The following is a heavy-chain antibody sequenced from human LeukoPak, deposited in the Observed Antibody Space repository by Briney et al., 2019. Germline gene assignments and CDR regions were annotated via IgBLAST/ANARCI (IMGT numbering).Heavy chain of an antibody. CDR3: ARGRFHCGGDCWRSRLFDY. CDR1: GGSISSYY. CDR2: INHSGST. V-gene: IGHV4-34*01. Sequence: SETLSLTCTVSGGSISSYYWSWIRQPPGKGLEWIGEINHSGSTNYNPSLKSRVTISVDTSKNQFSLKLSSVTAADTAVYYCARGRFHCGGDCWRSRLFDYWGQGTLVTVSS. D-gene: IGHD2-21*02. J-gene: IGHJ4*02.